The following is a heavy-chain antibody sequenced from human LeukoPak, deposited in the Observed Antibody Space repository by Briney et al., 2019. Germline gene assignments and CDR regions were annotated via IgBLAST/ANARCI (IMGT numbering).Heavy chain of an antibody. V-gene: IGHV3-21*04. CDR2: ISSSSSYI. J-gene: IGHJ5*02. Sequence: GGSLRLSCAASGFTFSSYSMNWVRQAPGKGLEWVSSISSSSSYIYYADSVKGRFTISRDNAKNSLYLQMNSLRAEDTALYYCAKCGYSSSWYGGNWFDPWGQGTLVTVSS. CDR3: AKCGYSSSWYGGNWFDP. CDR1: GFTFSSYS. D-gene: IGHD6-13*01.